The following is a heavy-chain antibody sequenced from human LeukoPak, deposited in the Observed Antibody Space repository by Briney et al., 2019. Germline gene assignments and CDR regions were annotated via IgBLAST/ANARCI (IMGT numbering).Heavy chain of an antibody. J-gene: IGHJ4*02. Sequence: PSQTLSLTCTVSGGSISSGGYYWSWIRQPPGKGLEWIGYIYHSGSAYYNPSLKSRVTISVDRSKNQFSLKLSSVTAADTAVYYCAREKGELWPYFDYWGQGTLVTVSS. D-gene: IGHD3-16*01. CDR2: IYHSGSA. V-gene: IGHV4-30-2*01. CDR3: AREKGELWPYFDY. CDR1: GGSISSGGYY.